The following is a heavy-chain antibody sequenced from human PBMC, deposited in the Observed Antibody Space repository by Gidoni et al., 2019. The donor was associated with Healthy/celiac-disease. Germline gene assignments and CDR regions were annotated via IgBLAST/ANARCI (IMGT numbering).Heavy chain of an antibody. CDR2: INRSGST. CDR1: GGPFSANS. V-gene: IGHV4-34*01. J-gene: IGHJ6*03. Sequence: QVKLQQRGAGLSKPAETLSPTWPPYGGPFSANSWTWSPQPQGKGWEWSGEINRSGSTNYNPTLNSRVTLSVDTYKSHFSLKLSSVTAADTAMYYCARGLTVVPAMREGWYYYSYLDVWGKGTTVTVSS. CDR3: ARGLTVVPAMREGWYYYSYLDV. D-gene: IGHD2-8*01.